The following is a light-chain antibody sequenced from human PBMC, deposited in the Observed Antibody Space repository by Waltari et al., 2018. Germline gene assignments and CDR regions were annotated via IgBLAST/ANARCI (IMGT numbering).Light chain of an antibody. CDR1: QSLLHINGNNY. Sequence: DIVMTQSPLSLPVTPGEPASISCRSSQSLLHINGNNYLDWYLQKPGQSPQLLISLGSNRASGVPDRFSGSGSGTDFTLKISRVEAEDVGVYYCMQALETPITFGQGTRLEIK. V-gene: IGKV2-28*01. CDR2: LGS. J-gene: IGKJ5*01. CDR3: MQALETPIT.